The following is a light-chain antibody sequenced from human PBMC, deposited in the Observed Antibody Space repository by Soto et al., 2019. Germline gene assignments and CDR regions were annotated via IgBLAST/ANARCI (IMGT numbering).Light chain of an antibody. Sequence: EIVLTQSPATLSLSPGETATLSCRASQSVSGYIGWYQQKPGQAPRLVIYDIFTRATGVPTRISGSGSGTEFTLTISSLQSEDFAVYYCQQYNSWPLTFGGGTKVDIK. CDR1: QSVSGY. CDR3: QQYNSWPLT. V-gene: IGKV3D-15*01. CDR2: DIF. J-gene: IGKJ4*01.